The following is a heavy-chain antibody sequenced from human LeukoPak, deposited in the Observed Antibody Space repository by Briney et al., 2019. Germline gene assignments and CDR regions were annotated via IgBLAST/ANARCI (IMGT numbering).Heavy chain of an antibody. CDR1: GGTFSSYA. V-gene: IGHV1-69*01. CDR3: ARDYYSNYYYYMDV. CDR2: IIPIFGTA. D-gene: IGHD4-11*01. Sequence: VASVKVSCKASGGTFSSYAISWVRQAPGQGLEWMGGIIPIFGTANYARKFQGRVTITADESTSTAYMELSSLRSEDTAVYYCARDYYSNYYYYMDVWGKGTTVTVSS. J-gene: IGHJ6*03.